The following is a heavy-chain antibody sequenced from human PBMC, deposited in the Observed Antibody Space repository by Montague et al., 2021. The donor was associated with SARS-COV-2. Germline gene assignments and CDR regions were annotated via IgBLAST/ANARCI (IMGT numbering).Heavy chain of an antibody. CDR1: GGSVSSSSYY. J-gene: IGHJ6*02. D-gene: IGHD4-23*01. V-gene: IGHV4-39*01. CDR3: ARLVETYYYYYGMDV. Sequence: SETLSLTCTVSGGSVSSSSYYWGWIRQPPGKGLEWIGSIYYSGSTYYTPSLKSRVTISVDTSKNQFSLKLGSVTAADTSVYYCARLVETYYYYYGMDVWGQGTTVTVSS. CDR2: IYYSGST.